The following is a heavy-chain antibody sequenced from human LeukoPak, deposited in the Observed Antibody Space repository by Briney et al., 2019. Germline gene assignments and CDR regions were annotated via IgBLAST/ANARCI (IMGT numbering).Heavy chain of an antibody. D-gene: IGHD6-13*01. CDR2: INTNTGNP. Sequence: ASVKVSCKASGYAFIDYAINWVRQAPGQGLEWMGWINTNTGNPTYAQGFTGRFVFSLDTSVSTTYLQISSLKAEDTAVYYCARVPIAAAGKGHAFDIWGQGTMVTVSS. J-gene: IGHJ3*02. CDR1: GYAFIDYA. CDR3: ARVPIAAAGKGHAFDI. V-gene: IGHV7-4-1*02.